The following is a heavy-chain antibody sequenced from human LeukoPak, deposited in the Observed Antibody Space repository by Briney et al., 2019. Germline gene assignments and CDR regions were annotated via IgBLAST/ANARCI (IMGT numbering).Heavy chain of an antibody. CDR1: GYTFPGYY. J-gene: IGHJ5*02. CDR3: ARLSHHSSGWYGGWFDP. Sequence: GASVKVSCKASGYTFPGYYMHWVRQAPGQGLEWMGWINPNSGGTNYAQKFQGRVTMTRDTSISTAYMELSRLRSDDTAVYYCARLSHHSSGWYGGWFDPWGQGTLVTVSS. D-gene: IGHD6-19*01. V-gene: IGHV1-2*02. CDR2: INPNSGGT.